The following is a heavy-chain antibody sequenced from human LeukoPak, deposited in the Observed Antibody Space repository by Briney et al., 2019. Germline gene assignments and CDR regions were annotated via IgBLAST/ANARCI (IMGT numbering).Heavy chain of an antibody. CDR2: ISYDGSNK. D-gene: IGHD2-2*02. J-gene: IGHJ4*02. Sequence: PGGSLRLSCAASGFTFSSYAMHWVRQAPGKGLEWVAVISYDGSNKYYADSVKGRFTISRDNSKNTLYLQMNSLRAEDTAVYYCATLGYCSSTSCYTGGYWGQGTLVTVSS. CDR3: ATLGYCSSTSCYTGGY. V-gene: IGHV3-30-3*01. CDR1: GFTFSSYA.